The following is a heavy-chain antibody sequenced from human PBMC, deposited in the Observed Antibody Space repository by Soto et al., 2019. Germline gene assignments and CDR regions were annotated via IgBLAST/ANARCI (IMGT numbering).Heavy chain of an antibody. CDR1: GGSIGGYY. Sequence: SETLSLTCTVSGGSIGGYYWSWIRQPAGKGLEWIGRIHSTENTNYNPSLKSRVTLSVDTSNNQFSLRLSSLTAADTAIYYCARALTSSAGLYFDYWGRGTLVTVSS. CDR2: IHSTENT. V-gene: IGHV4-4*07. D-gene: IGHD6-13*01. CDR3: ARALTSSAGLYFDY. J-gene: IGHJ4*02.